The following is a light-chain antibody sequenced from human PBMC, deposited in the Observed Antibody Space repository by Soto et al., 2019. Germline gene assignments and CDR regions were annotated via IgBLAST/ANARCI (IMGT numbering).Light chain of an antibody. CDR1: SSDVGGYNY. V-gene: IGLV2-8*01. Sequence: QSALTQPPSASGSPGQSVTISCTGTSSDVGGYNYVSWYQQHPGKAPKLMIYEVSKRPSGVPDRFSGSKSGNTASLTVSGLQAEDEADYYCSSYAVISTVVIDGGSKLTVL. J-gene: IGLJ2*01. CDR2: EVS. CDR3: SSYAVISTVV.